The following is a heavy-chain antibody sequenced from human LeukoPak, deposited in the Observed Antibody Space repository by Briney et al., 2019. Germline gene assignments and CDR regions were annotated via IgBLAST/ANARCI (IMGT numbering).Heavy chain of an antibody. CDR1: GFTSSSYW. CDR3: ARGVGGDWFSDN. J-gene: IGHJ4*02. CDR2: MNPDGSIR. Sequence: GGSLRLSCAVSGFTSSSYWMSWVRQAPGKGLEWVANMNPDGSIRYYVASVKGRFTISRDNAMNSLHLQMNSLKAEDTAVYYCARGVGGDWFSDNWGQGTLVTVSS. D-gene: IGHD3/OR15-3a*01. V-gene: IGHV3-7*01.